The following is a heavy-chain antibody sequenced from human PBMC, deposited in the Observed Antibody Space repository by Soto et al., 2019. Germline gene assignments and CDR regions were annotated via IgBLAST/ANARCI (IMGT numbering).Heavy chain of an antibody. CDR3: ATGRVAARQGEYYYYGMDV. CDR2: IIPIFGTA. CDR1: GGTFSSYA. D-gene: IGHD6-6*01. J-gene: IGHJ6*02. Sequence: QVQLVQSGAEVKKPGSSVKVSCKASGGTFSSYAISWVRQAPGQGLEWMGGIIPIFGTANYAQKFQGRVTITADKSTSTAYMELSSLRSEDTAVYYCATGRVAARQGEYYYYGMDVWGQGTTVTVSS. V-gene: IGHV1-69*06.